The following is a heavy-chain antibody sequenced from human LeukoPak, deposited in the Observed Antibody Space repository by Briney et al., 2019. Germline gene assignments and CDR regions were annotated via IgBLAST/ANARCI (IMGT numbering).Heavy chain of an antibody. J-gene: IGHJ5*02. CDR1: GASISSSYY. V-gene: IGHV4-39*01. Sequence: SETLSLTCTVSGASISSSYYWAWILQPPGKGLEWIGSINYTGSPYYTPSLKSRLTLFVDASKDQFSLRLSSVTAADTAVYYCTRTYSGGSGYLNYCWFVTWGQGILVTVSS. CDR3: TRTYSGGSGYLNYCWFVT. CDR2: INYTGSP. D-gene: IGHD3-22*01.